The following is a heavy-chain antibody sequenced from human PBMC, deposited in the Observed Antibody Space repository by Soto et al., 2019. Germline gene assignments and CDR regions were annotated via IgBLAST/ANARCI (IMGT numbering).Heavy chain of an antibody. J-gene: IGHJ4*02. CDR2: ISYDGRNK. CDR3: AKSNRGAYDTPDF. D-gene: IGHD3-22*01. Sequence: GGSLRLSCAASGFSLNDYGMHWVRQPPGKGLEWVADISYDGRNKYYTDSVRGRFTISRVISKGTLYLQMNSLRPEDTAVYYCAKSNRGAYDTPDFWGQGTPVTVSS. V-gene: IGHV3-30*18. CDR1: GFSLNDYG.